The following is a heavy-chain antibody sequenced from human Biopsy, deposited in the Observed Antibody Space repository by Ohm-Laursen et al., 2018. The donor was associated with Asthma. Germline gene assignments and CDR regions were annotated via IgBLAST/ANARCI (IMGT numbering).Heavy chain of an antibody. CDR3: ARATSTWSQSGPHYFGH. CDR2: VHSTGST. J-gene: IGHJ4*02. V-gene: IGHV4-59*01. D-gene: IGHD6-13*01. CDR1: PGSINDYY. Sequence: GTLSLTCAVSPGSINDYYWNWIRQFPGKGLEWIGYVHSTGSTRFNPSLKSRLTISVDTSVDQVSLKLTSVTAADTAVYYCARATSTWSQSGPHYFGHWGQGTLVTVSS.